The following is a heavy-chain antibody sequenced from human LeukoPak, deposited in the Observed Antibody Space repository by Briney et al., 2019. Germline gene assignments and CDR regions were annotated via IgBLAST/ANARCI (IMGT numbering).Heavy chain of an antibody. CDR2: ISPSADRT. Sequence: PGGSLRLSCAASGLTFSSYAMSWVRQAPGKGLEWVSFISPSADRTSNADSVEGRFTISRDNPRNTLYLQMSSLRDEDTAVYYCAIMHGYYDGSGYWVQWGQGTLVTVSS. V-gene: IGHV3-23*01. J-gene: IGHJ4*02. CDR1: GLTFSSYA. CDR3: AIMHGYYDGSGYWVQ. D-gene: IGHD3-22*01.